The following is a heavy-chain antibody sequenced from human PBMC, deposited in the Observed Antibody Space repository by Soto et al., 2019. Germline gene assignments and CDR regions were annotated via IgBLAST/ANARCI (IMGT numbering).Heavy chain of an antibody. J-gene: IGHJ4*02. CDR1: GYSLSDLS. D-gene: IGHD2-2*01. V-gene: IGHV1-24*01. Sequence: VKVSCKVSGYSLSDLSIHWVRQAPGKGLEWMGGLDAEDGETIYAQKLQGRGTMTEDTSTDTAYMELSSLTSEDTAMYYCATLPRTIERTPAAIWSFDSWGQGTLVTVSS. CDR3: ATLPRTIERTPAAIWSFDS. CDR2: LDAEDGET.